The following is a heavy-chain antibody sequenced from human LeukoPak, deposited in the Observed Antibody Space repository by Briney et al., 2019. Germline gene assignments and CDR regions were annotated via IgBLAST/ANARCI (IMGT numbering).Heavy chain of an antibody. Sequence: SETLSLTCTVSGGSISSYYWSWIQQSPGKGLEWIGYVYYSGNTNYNPSLKSRVTISVDTSKNHFSLKLSSVTAADTAVYYCARHAVGSSWSARVFDYWGQGTLVTVSS. CDR3: ARHAVGSSWSARVFDY. V-gene: IGHV4-59*08. CDR1: GGSISSYY. D-gene: IGHD6-13*01. CDR2: VYYSGNT. J-gene: IGHJ4*02.